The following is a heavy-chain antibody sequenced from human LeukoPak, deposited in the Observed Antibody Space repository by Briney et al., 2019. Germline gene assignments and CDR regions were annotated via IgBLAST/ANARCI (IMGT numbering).Heavy chain of an antibody. CDR3: ARVYSGSYFDY. CDR2: ISYDGSNK. V-gene: IGHV3-30-3*01. CDR1: GFTFSSYA. D-gene: IGHD1-26*01. Sequence: GGSLGLSCAASGFTFSSYAMHWVRQAPGKGLEWVAVISYDGSNKYYADSVKGRFTISRDNSKNTLYLQMNSLRAEDTAVYYCARVYSGSYFDYWGQGTLVTVSS. J-gene: IGHJ4*02.